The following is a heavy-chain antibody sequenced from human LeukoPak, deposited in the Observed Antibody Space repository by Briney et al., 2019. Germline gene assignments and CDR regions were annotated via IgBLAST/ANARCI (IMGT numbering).Heavy chain of an antibody. CDR3: ARDYPYYYDSSGYYSFDY. CDR2: ISYDGRNK. J-gene: IGHJ4*02. Sequence: PGGSLRLSCAASGFTFSSYGMHWVRQAPGKGLEWVAVISYDGRNKYYADSVKGRFTISRDNSKNTLYLQMNSLRAEDTAVYYCARDYPYYYDSSGYYSFDYWGQGTLVTVSS. CDR1: GFTFSSYG. V-gene: IGHV3-30*03. D-gene: IGHD3-22*01.